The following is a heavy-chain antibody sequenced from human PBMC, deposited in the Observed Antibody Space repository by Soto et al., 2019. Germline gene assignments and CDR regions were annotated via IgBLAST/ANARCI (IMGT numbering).Heavy chain of an antibody. CDR3: ARGSRLGYCSGGSCLPFDI. CDR2: IWYDGSNK. J-gene: IGHJ3*02. V-gene: IGHV3-33*01. Sequence: GGSLRLSCAASGFTFSSYGMHWVRQAPGKGLEWVAVIWYDGSNKYYADSVKGRFTISRDNSKNTLYLQMNSLRAEDTAVYYCARGSRLGYCSGGSCLPFDIWGQGTMVTVSS. D-gene: IGHD2-15*01. CDR1: GFTFSSYG.